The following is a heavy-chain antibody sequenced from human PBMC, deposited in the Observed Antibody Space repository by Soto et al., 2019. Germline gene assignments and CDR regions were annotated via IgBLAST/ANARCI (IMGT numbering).Heavy chain of an antibody. V-gene: IGHV3-7*04. CDR3: SRAIS. J-gene: IGHJ5*02. Sequence: GGSLRLSCAASGFTFSKDWMSWVRQAPGKGLEWVANINQNGTIKYYVDYVKGRFNISRDNAKNSLYLKMNSLSPDDTAVYYCSRAISWGQGALVTVSS. CDR2: INQNGTIK. CDR1: GFTFSKDW.